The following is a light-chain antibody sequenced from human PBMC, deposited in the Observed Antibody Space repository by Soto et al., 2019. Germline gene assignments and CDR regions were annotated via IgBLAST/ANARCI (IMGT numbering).Light chain of an antibody. CDR1: QSISSY. Sequence: QMSQSPSSLSASIGDRVTITCRASQSISSYLNWYQQKPGKAPKLLIYAASSLQSGVPSRFSGSGSGTDFTLTISSLRPDDFATYYCQQYSTYPWTFAQGTKVDIK. CDR2: AAS. V-gene: IGKV1-39*01. J-gene: IGKJ1*01. CDR3: QQYSTYPWT.